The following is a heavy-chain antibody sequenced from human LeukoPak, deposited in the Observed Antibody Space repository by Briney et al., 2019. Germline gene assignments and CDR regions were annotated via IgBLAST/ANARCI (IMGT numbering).Heavy chain of an antibody. CDR3: ARDSSGDSSGWYMGAYYFDY. CDR2: ISSSSSYI. V-gene: IGHV3-21*01. CDR1: GFTFNGYA. Sequence: GGSLRLSCAASGFTFNGYAMNWVRQAPGKGLEWVSSISSSSSYIYYADSVKGRFTISRDNAKNSLYLQMNSLRAEDTAVYYCARDSSGDSSGWYMGAYYFDYWGQGTLVTVSS. D-gene: IGHD6-19*01. J-gene: IGHJ4*02.